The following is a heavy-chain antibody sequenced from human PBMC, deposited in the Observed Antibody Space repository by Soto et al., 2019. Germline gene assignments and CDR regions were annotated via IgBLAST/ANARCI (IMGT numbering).Heavy chain of an antibody. D-gene: IGHD3-3*02. V-gene: IGHV1-69*12. CDR1: GGTFRTSA. CDR2: IMPVFPTP. J-gene: IGHJ6*01. CDR3: ARDKARQQLGGNYYYIMDV. Sequence: QVQLVQSGAEVKKPGSSVKVSCKTSGGTFRTSAISWVRQAPGQGLEWMGGIMPVFPTPDYAQKFQGRVTITADQSTSTAYMELSSLRSEATAVYYCARDKARQQLGGNYYYIMDVWGQGTTVTVSS.